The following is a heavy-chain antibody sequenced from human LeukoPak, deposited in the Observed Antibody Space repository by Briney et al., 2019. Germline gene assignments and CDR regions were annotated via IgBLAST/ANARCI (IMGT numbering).Heavy chain of an antibody. J-gene: IGHJ6*04. V-gene: IGHV3-48*03. CDR1: GFTFSSYE. CDR3: AELGITMIGGV. D-gene: IGHD3-10*02. Sequence: GGSLRLSCAAAGFTFSSYEMNLVRQAPGKGLEWVAYTSSSGSTIYYADSVKGRFTISRDNAKNSLYLQMNSLRAEDTAVYYCAELGITMIGGVWGKGTTVTISS. CDR2: TSSSGSTI.